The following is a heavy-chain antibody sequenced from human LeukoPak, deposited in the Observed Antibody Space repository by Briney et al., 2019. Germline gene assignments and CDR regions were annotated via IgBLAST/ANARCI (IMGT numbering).Heavy chain of an antibody. CDR2: VDGGGGST. D-gene: IGHD6-19*01. Sequence: GDSLRLSCAASGFTFSSYAMSWVRQAPGKGLEWVSGVDGGGGSTYYADSVKGRFTISRDNSKNTLYLQMNSLRAEDTAVYYCARDLWLPMGDAFDIWGQGTMVTVSS. V-gene: IGHV3-23*01. CDR1: GFTFSSYA. J-gene: IGHJ3*02. CDR3: ARDLWLPMGDAFDI.